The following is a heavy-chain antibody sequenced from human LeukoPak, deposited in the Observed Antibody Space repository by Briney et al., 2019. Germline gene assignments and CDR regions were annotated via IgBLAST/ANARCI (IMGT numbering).Heavy chain of an antibody. CDR3: TRGRYCSSTSCSPNWFDP. Sequence: GGSLRLSCAASGFTFSNAWMSWVRQAPGKGLEWVGRIKSKTDGGTTDYAAPVKGRFTISRDDSKNTPYLQMNSLKTEDTAVYYCTRGRYCSSTSCSPNWFDPWGQGTLVTVSS. V-gene: IGHV3-15*01. CDR1: GFTFSNAW. CDR2: IKSKTDGGTT. J-gene: IGHJ5*02. D-gene: IGHD2-2*01.